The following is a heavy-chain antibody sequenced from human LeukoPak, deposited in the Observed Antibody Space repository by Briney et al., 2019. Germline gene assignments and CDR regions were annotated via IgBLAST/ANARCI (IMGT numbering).Heavy chain of an antibody. CDR1: GFSFGSEA. Sequence: GGSLRLSCTVSGFSFGSEAMSWVRQAPGRGLEWVSSISPAGGTTYYADSVKGRFTISRDNPKNTLYLQMNSLRTEDTGVYYCARDGISGIDHWGQGILVTVPS. D-gene: IGHD6-13*01. V-gene: IGHV3-23*01. J-gene: IGHJ4*02. CDR2: ISPAGGTT. CDR3: ARDGISGIDH.